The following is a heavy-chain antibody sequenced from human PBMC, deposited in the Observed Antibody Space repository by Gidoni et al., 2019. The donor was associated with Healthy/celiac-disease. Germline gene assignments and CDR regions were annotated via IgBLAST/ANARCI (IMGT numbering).Heavy chain of an antibody. Sequence: EVQLLESGGGLVQPGGSLRLSCAASGVTLSSDALSCVRQAPGKGLEWVSAISGSGGSTYYADSVKGRFTISRDNSKNTLYLQMNSLRAEDTAVYYCAKESGVIVVVPAALTGAFDIWGQGTMVTVSS. CDR2: ISGSGGST. V-gene: IGHV3-23*01. CDR3: AKESGVIVVVPAALTGAFDI. J-gene: IGHJ3*02. D-gene: IGHD2-2*01. CDR1: GVTLSSDA.